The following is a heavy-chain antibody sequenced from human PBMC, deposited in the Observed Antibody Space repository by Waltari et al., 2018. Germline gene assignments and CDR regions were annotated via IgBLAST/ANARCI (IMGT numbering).Heavy chain of an antibody. Sequence: QVQLQESGPGLVKPSETLSLTCTVSGGSISSYYWSWIRQPPGKGLEWIGVIYYSGSTNYNPSLKSRVTISVDTSKNQFSLKLSSVTAADTAVYYCASQGYSSSWYRGEYYFDYWGQGTLVTVSS. CDR2: IYYSGST. J-gene: IGHJ4*02. CDR3: ASQGYSSSWYRGEYYFDY. D-gene: IGHD6-13*01. V-gene: IGHV4-59*01. CDR1: GGSISSYY.